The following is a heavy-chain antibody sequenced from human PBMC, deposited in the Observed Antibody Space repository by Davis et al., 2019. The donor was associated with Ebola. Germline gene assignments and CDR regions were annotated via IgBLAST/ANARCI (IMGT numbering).Heavy chain of an antibody. Sequence: ASVQVSCKASGYTFTSYGISWVRQAPGQGLEWMGWISAYNGNTNYAQKLQGRVTMTTDTSTSTAYMELRSLRSDDTAVYYCARDREMAVAGTGGYWGQGTLVTVSS. V-gene: IGHV1-18*01. J-gene: IGHJ4*02. D-gene: IGHD6-19*01. CDR2: ISAYNGNT. CDR1: GYTFTSYG. CDR3: ARDREMAVAGTGGY.